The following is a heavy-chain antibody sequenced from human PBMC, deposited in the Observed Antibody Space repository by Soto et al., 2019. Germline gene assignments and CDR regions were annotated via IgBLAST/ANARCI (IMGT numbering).Heavy chain of an antibody. V-gene: IGHV5-51*01. D-gene: IGHD4-17*01. CDR2: IYPDDSDT. CDR1: GYSFTSYW. J-gene: IGHJ6*02. Sequence: ESLKISCKGSGYSFTSYWIGRVRQMPGKGLEWMGIIYPDDSDTRYSPSFEGQVTVSADKCISTAYLQWSSLKALYTAMYYWVGLGVQSTVTTGIIYCMDVWGQVPAVTV. CDR3: VGLGVQSTVTTGIIYCMDV.